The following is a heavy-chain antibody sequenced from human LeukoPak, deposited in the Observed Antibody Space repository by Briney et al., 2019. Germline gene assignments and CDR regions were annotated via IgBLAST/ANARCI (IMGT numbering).Heavy chain of an antibody. J-gene: IGHJ4*02. CDR1: GYTFTSSG. CDR3: ARDLGEDTTMIFFDY. Sequence: ASVKVSCKASGYTFTSSGISWVRQAPGQGPEWVGWISAYNGNTNYVQNLQGRVTMTTDTSTNTAYMELRSLRSDDTAVYYCARDLGEDTTMIFFDYWGQGTPVTVSS. V-gene: IGHV1-18*01. CDR2: ISAYNGNT. D-gene: IGHD5-18*01.